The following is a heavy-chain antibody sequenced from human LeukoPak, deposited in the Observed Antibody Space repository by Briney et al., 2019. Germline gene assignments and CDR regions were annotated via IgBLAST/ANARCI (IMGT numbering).Heavy chain of an antibody. CDR3: ASGGGYSGYDWFDY. D-gene: IGHD5-12*01. J-gene: IGHJ4*02. CDR2: IIPIFGTA. V-gene: IGHV1-69*13. CDR1: GGTFSSYA. Sequence: SVKVSCKACGGTFSSYAISWVRQAPGQGLEWMGGIIPIFGTANYAQKFQGRVTITADESTSTAYMELSSLRSEDTAVYYCASGGGYSGYDWFDYWGQGTLVTVSS.